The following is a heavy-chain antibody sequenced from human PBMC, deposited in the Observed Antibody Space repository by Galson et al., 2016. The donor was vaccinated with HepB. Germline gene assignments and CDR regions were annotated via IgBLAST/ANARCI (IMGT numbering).Heavy chain of an antibody. CDR1: GGSISSGNW. Sequence: SETLSLTCAVSGGSISSGNWWSWVRQPPGKGLEWIGEIYPSGTPNYNPPPGTRGTMSLDKSKTQFSRKVTPVTAADTAGYYCARHVGVPGTRGFDYWGQGTLVTVSS. V-gene: IGHV4-4*02. CDR2: IYPSGTP. J-gene: IGHJ4*02. D-gene: IGHD2-2*01. CDR3: ARHVGVPGTRGFDY.